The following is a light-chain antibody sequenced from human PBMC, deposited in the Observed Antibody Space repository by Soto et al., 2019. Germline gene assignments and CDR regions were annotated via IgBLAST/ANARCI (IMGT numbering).Light chain of an antibody. CDR3: SSYTSSSTRV. Sequence: QSALTQPASVSGSPGQSITISFTGTSSDVGGYNYVSWYQQHPGKAPKLMIYDVSNRPLGVSNRFSGSKSGNTASLTISGLQAEDEADYYCSSYTSSSTRVFGTGTKLTVL. CDR2: DVS. CDR1: SSDVGGYNY. V-gene: IGLV2-14*01. J-gene: IGLJ1*01.